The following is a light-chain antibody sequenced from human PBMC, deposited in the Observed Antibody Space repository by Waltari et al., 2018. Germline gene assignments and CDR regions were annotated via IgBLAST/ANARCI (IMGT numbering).Light chain of an antibody. CDR1: STDLASYNL. CDR2: EAT. J-gene: IGLJ1*01. V-gene: IGLV2-23*01. Sequence: QSALSQPASVSGSPGQSLTITCTGASTDLASYNLVAWYQHHPNRAPKLIIYEATKRPSGISPRFTGAQSGATASLRISGLQADDEADYYCCSYTGSSTSYGCGGGTKVTVL. CDR3: CSYTGSSTSYG.